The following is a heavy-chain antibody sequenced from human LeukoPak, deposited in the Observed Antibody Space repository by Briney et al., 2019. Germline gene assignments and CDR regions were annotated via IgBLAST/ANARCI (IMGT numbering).Heavy chain of an antibody. D-gene: IGHD5-18*01. Sequence: GGSLRLSCVASGFTLGAYEMSWVRQAPGKGLEWVSAISRTGGSSTYYADSVKGRFTISRDNSKNTLYLQMNGLRTEDTAVYYCAKASTENIYGPDYWGQGTLVTVSS. CDR3: AKASTENIYGPDY. CDR1: GFTLGAYE. V-gene: IGHV3-23*01. J-gene: IGHJ4*02. CDR2: ISRTGGSST.